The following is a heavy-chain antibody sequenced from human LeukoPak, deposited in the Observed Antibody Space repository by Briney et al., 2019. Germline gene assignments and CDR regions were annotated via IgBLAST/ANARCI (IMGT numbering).Heavy chain of an antibody. CDR2: IYYSGST. CDR1: GGSISSSSYY. V-gene: IGHV4-61*01. J-gene: IGHJ3*02. Sequence: SETLSLTCTVSGGSISSSSYYWSWIRQPPGKGLEWIGFIYYSGSTNYNPSLKSRVTISVDTSKNQFSLKLSSVTAADTAVYYCAREEKYGAVLGNAFDIWGQGTMVTVSS. D-gene: IGHD4/OR15-4a*01. CDR3: AREEKYGAVLGNAFDI.